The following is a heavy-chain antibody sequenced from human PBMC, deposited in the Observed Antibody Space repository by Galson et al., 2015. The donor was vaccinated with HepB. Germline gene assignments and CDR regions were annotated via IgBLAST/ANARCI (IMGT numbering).Heavy chain of an antibody. CDR1: GGSFSGHY. V-gene: IGHV4-34*01. J-gene: IGHJ6*02. D-gene: IGHD6-19*01. CDR2: INHSGTT. CDR3: AKGPKWLVYFYGDMDV. Sequence: LTCAVYGGSFSGHYWSWIRQPPGKGLEWIGEINHSGTTNYSPSLRSLVTILLDSPKNQFSLEMTSVTAADTAVYYCAKGPKWLVYFYGDMDVWGQGTTVTVSS.